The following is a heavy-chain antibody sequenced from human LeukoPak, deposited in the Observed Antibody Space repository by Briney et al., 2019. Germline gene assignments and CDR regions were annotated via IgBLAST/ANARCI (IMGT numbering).Heavy chain of an antibody. Sequence: PGGSLRLSCAASGFTFSSYAMSWVRQAPGKGLEWVSSIKSTGSSTYYGDAVKGRFTISRDNSENTLYLQMHSLRAEDTAVYYCARARRPYYYGMDVWGQGTTVTVSS. CDR2: IKSTGSST. CDR3: ARARRPYYYGMDV. CDR1: GFTFSSYA. V-gene: IGHV3-23*05. J-gene: IGHJ6*02.